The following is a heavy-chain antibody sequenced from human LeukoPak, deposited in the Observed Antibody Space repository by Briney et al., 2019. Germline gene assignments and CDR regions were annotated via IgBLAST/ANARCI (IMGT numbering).Heavy chain of an antibody. CDR2: IYYSGST. CDR3: ARHAYCGGDCYSRPRDSDI. V-gene: IGHV4-59*01. CDR1: GGSISSYY. J-gene: IGHJ3*02. Sequence: SETLSLTCTVSGGSISSYYWSWIRQPPGKGLEWIGYIYYSGSTNYNPSLKSRVTISVDTSKNQFSLKLSSVTAADTAVYYCARHAYCGGDCYSRPRDSDIWGQGTMVTVSS. D-gene: IGHD2-21*02.